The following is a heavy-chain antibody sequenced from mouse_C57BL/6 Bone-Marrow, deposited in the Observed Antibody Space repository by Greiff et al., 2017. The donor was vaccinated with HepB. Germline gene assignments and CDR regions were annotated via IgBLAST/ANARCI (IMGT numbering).Heavy chain of an antibody. Sequence: LVESGASVKIPCKASGYTFTDYNMDWVKQSHGKSLEWIGDINPNNGGTIYNQKFKGKATLTVDKSSSTAYMELRSLTSEDTAVYYCARSGAWFAYWGQGTLVTVSA. CDR1: GYTFTDYN. D-gene: IGHD4-1*01. J-gene: IGHJ3*01. CDR2: INPNNGGT. V-gene: IGHV1-18*01. CDR3: ARSGAWFAY.